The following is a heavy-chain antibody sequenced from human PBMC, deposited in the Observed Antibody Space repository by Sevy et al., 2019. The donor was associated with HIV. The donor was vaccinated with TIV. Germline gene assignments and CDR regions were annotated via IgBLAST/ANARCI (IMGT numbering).Heavy chain of an antibody. J-gene: IGHJ4*02. Sequence: KVSCKASGGTFSTYAFNWVRQAPGQGLEWVGGIIPILGTTNYAQKFQGRVSIIADESTGTAYMTLSRLTSEDTAVYYCTKDLMEATMGFDHWGQGALVTVSS. CDR1: GGTFSTYA. D-gene: IGHD2-8*01. CDR3: TKDLMEATMGFDH. CDR2: IIPILGTT. V-gene: IGHV1-69*01.